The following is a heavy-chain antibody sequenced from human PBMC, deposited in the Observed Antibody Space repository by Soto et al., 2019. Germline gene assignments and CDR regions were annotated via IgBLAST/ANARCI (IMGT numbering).Heavy chain of an antibody. D-gene: IGHD6-19*01. CDR2: IKQDGSEK. J-gene: IGHJ4*02. Sequence: GGSLRLSCAASGFTFSSYWMSWVRQAPGKGLEWVANIKQDGSEKYYVDSVKGRFTISRDNAKNSLYLQMNSLRAEDTAVYYCARHRGEWLVSKMSYYFDYWGQGTLVTVSS. CDR1: GFTFSSYW. CDR3: ARHRGEWLVSKMSYYFDY. V-gene: IGHV3-7*01.